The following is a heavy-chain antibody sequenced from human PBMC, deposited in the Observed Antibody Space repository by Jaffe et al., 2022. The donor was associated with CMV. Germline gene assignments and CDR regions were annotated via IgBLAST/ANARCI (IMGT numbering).Heavy chain of an antibody. V-gene: IGHV3-23*01. CDR1: GFTFSSYA. D-gene: IGHD3-3*01. J-gene: IGHJ4*02. CDR2: ISGSGGST. CDR3: AKDGKITIFGVVTTLFDY. Sequence: EVQLLESGGGLVQPGGSLRLSCAASGFTFSSYAMSWVRQAPGKGLEWVSAISGSGGSTYYADSVKGRFTISRDNSKNTLYLQMNSLRAEDTAVYYCAKDGKITIFGVVTTLFDYWGQGTLVTVSS.